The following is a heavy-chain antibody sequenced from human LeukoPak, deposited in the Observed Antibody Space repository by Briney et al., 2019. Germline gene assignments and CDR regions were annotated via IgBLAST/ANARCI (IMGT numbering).Heavy chain of an antibody. CDR3: AKGSPSIAVASYDY. D-gene: IGHD6-19*01. V-gene: IGHV3-23*01. J-gene: IGHJ4*02. CDR2: ISGSGFST. Sequence: PGGSLRLSCAASGFTFSSYAMSWVRQAPGKGPEWVSGISGSGFSTYYADSVKGRFTISRDNSKNTLYLQMNSLRAEDTAVYYCAKGSPSIAVASYDYWGQGTLVTVSS. CDR1: GFTFSSYA.